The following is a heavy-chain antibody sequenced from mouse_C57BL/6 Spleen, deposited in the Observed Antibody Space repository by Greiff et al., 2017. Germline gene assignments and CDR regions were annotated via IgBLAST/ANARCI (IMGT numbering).Heavy chain of an antibody. Sequence: EVMLVESGGGLVQPGGSLSLSCAASGFTFTDYYMSWVRQPPGKALEWLGFIRNKANGYKTEYSASVKGRFTISRYNSQSILYLQINALRAEDSATYYCARYGSSYGFAYWGQGTLVTVSS. D-gene: IGHD1-1*01. CDR3: ARYGSSYGFAY. CDR2: IRNKANGYKT. J-gene: IGHJ3*01. V-gene: IGHV7-3*01. CDR1: GFTFTDYY.